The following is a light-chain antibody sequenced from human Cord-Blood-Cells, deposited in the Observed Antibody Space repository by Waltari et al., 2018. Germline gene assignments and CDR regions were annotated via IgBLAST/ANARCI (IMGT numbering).Light chain of an antibody. CDR2: GAS. Sequence: ELVLTQSPATLSVSPGERATPSCSASQSVSSNLAWYQQKPGQAPRLLIYGASTRATGIPARFSGSGSGTECTLTISSLQSEDFAVYYCQQYNNWPTFGQGTKVEIK. V-gene: IGKV3-15*01. J-gene: IGKJ1*01. CDR3: QQYNNWPT. CDR1: QSVSSN.